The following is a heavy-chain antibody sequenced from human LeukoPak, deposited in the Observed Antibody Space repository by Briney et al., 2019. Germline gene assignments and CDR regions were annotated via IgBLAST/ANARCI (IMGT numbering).Heavy chain of an antibody. J-gene: IGHJ5*02. CDR1: GFTFSSYG. D-gene: IGHD6-13*01. CDR3: AKDPSRRLQAAAGLLDP. CDR2: ISYDGSNK. V-gene: IGHV3-30*18. Sequence: PGGSLRLSCAASGFTFSSYGMHWVRQAPGKGLEWVAVISYDGSNKYYADSVKGRFTISRDNSKNTLYLQMNSLRAEDTAVYYCAKDPSRRLQAAAGLLDPWGQGTLVTVSS.